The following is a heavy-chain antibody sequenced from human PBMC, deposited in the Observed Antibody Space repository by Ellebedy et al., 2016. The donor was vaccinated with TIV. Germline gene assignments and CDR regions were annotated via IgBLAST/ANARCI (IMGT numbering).Heavy chain of an antibody. D-gene: IGHD6-19*01. CDR1: GYTFTDYF. V-gene: IGHV1-2*02. J-gene: IGHJ4*02. CDR3: ARDRRTGWYFFDS. Sequence: AASVKVSCKASGYTFTDYFLHWVRQAPGQGLEWMGWMNPKSGDTNFAPKFQGRVTMTRDTSISTAYMELSRLKPDDTAVYYGARDRRTGWYFFDSWGQGTLVTVSS. CDR2: MNPKSGDT.